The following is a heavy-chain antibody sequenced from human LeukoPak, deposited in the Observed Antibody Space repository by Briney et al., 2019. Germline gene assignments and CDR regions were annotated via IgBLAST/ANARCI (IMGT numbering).Heavy chain of an antibody. D-gene: IGHD3-22*01. CDR3: ATYSSLNRREFQY. V-gene: IGHV3-7*01. CDR1: GFTFSSYS. CDR2: IKTDGSEK. Sequence: PGGSLRLSCAASGFTFSSYSMNWVRQAPGKGPQWVANIKTDGSEKYYVDSVKGRFTISRDNAKNSLYLQMNSLRAEDTAVYYCATYSSLNRREFQYWGQGTLLTVSS. J-gene: IGHJ1*01.